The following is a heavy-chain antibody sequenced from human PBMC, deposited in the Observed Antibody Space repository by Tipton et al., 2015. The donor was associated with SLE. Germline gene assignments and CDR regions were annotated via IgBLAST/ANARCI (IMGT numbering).Heavy chain of an antibody. V-gene: IGHV4-38-2*02. Sequence: TLSLTCVVSGYSITSGYYWGWIRQPPGKGLEWIGSMYHSGNTYRNPSLKSRVTISVDTPKNQFSLKLSSVTAADTAVYYCARDYCRSTSCPSHYYYMDCWGKGTTVTISS. CDR2: MYHSGNT. J-gene: IGHJ6*03. CDR1: GYSITSGYY. D-gene: IGHD2-2*01. CDR3: ARDYCRSTSCPSHYYYMDC.